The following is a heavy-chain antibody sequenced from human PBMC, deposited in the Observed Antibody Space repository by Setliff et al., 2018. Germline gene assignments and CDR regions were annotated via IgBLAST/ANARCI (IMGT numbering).Heavy chain of an antibody. D-gene: IGHD3-16*02. CDR2: INHSGST. V-gene: IGHV4-34*01. Sequence: SETLSLTCAVYGGPFSGYYWSWIRQPPGKGLEWIGEINHSGSTNYNPSLKSRVTISVDTSKNQFSLKLSSVTAADTAVYYCARGKVLYDYVWGSYRYEDYYYGMDVWGQGTTVTV. CDR3: ARGKVLYDYVWGSYRYEDYYYGMDV. J-gene: IGHJ6*02. CDR1: GGPFSGYY.